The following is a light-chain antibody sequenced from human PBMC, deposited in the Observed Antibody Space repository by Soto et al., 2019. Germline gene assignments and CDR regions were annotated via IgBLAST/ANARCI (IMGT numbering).Light chain of an antibody. CDR3: QQYASSIRT. CDR1: QSASGY. Sequence: EIVLTQSPGTLSLSPGERATLSCRASQSASGYLAWYQQKPGQAPRLLIYGASSRATGIPDRFSGSGSGTDFTLTISRLEPEDSAVYYCQQYASSIRTFGQGTKVEIK. V-gene: IGKV3-20*01. J-gene: IGKJ1*01. CDR2: GAS.